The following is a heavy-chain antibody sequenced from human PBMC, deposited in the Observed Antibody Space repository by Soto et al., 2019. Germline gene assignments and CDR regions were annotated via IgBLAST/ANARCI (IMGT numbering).Heavy chain of an antibody. V-gene: IGHV4-4*02. Sequence: SETLSLTYAVSGGSISSSNWWSWVRQPPGKGLEWIGEIYHSGSTNYNPSLKSRVTISVDKSKNQFSLKLSSVTAADTAVYYCARDRGFGELSFRYFDYWGQGTLVTVSS. CDR2: IYHSGST. CDR1: GGSISSSNW. CDR3: ARDRGFGELSFRYFDY. J-gene: IGHJ4*02. D-gene: IGHD3-10*01.